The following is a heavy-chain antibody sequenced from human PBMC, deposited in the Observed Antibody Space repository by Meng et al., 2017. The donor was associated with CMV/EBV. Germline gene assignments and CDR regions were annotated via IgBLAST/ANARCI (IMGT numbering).Heavy chain of an antibody. D-gene: IGHD2-15*01. CDR2: IYYSGST. CDR1: GGSISSYY. CDR3: ARGGDGYCSGGSCYSSYYCGMDV. Sequence: SETLSLTCTVSGGSISSYYWSWIRQPPGKGLEWIGYIYYSGSTNYNPSLKSRVTISVDTSKNQFSLKLSSVTAADTAAYYCARGGDGYCSGGSCYSSYYCGMDVWGQGTTVTVSS. V-gene: IGHV4-59*01. J-gene: IGHJ6*02.